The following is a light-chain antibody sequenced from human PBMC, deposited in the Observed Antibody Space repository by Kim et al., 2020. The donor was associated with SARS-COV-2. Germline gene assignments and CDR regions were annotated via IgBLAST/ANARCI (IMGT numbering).Light chain of an antibody. Sequence: SYGLTQPPSVSVAPGKTARITCGGNNIGSKSVHWYQQKPGQAPVLVIYYDSDRPSGIPERFSGSNSGNTATLTISRVEAGDETDYYCQVWDSSSDHLVFGGGTQLTVL. CDR1: NIGSKS. V-gene: IGLV3-21*04. CDR3: QVWDSSSDHLV. J-gene: IGLJ3*02. CDR2: YDS.